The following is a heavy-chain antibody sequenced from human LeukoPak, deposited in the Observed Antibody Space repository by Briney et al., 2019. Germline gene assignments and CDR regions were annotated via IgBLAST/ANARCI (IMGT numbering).Heavy chain of an antibody. CDR2: IHSSGDYI. Sequence: PGGSLRLSCAASASGFSFTSHSMNWVRQAPGKGLEWISYIHSSGDYIFYADPVKGRFTVSRDNARNSLYLQMNSLRAEGTAIYYCAREYNSRATFDYWGQGTLVTVSS. D-gene: IGHD1-20*01. V-gene: IGHV3-21*05. CDR1: GFSFTSHS. CDR3: AREYNSRATFDY. J-gene: IGHJ4*02.